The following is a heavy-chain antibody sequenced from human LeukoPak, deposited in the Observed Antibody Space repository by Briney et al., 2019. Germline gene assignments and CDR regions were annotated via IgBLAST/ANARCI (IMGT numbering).Heavy chain of an antibody. CDR2: ISYDGSNK. V-gene: IGHV3-30-3*01. CDR3: ARGTPSSSGWLYYGMDV. Sequence: PGGSLRLSCAASGFTFSSYAMHWVRQAPGKGLEWVAVISYDGSNKYYADSVKGRFTISRDTSKNTLYLQMNSLRAEDTAVYYCARGTPSSSGWLYYGMDVWGQGTTVTVSS. D-gene: IGHD6-19*01. CDR1: GFTFSSYA. J-gene: IGHJ6*02.